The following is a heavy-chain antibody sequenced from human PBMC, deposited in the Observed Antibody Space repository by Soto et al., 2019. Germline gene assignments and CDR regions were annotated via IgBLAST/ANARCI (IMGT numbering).Heavy chain of an antibody. CDR1: GFTFSSYS. CDR2: ISSSSSYI. CDR3: ARDHLVRAAADWFDP. V-gene: IGHV3-21*01. J-gene: IGHJ5*02. Sequence: EVQLVESGGGLVKPGGSLRLSCAASGFTFSSYSMNWVRQAPGKGLEWVSSISSSSSYIYYADSVKGRFTISRDNAKNSLYLQMNSLRAEDTAVYYCARDHLVRAAADWFDPWGQGTLVTVSS. D-gene: IGHD6-13*01.